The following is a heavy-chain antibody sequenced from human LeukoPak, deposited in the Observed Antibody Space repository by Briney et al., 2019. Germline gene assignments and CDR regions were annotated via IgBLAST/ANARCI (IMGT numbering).Heavy chain of an antibody. CDR3: ARVLHHRNYDGSTYYGY. CDR2: IYYSGST. CDR1: GGSISSSSYY. Sequence: PSETLSLTCTVSGGSISSSSYYWGWIRQPPGKGLEWIGSIYYSGSTYYNPSLKSRVTISVDTSKNQFSLKLSSVTAADTAVYYCARVLHHRNYDGSTYYGYWGQGTLVTVSS. J-gene: IGHJ4*02. D-gene: IGHD3-22*01. V-gene: IGHV4-39*07.